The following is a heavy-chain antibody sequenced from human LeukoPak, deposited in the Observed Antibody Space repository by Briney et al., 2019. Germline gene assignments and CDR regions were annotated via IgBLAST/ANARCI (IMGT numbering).Heavy chain of an antibody. J-gene: IGHJ4*02. CDR3: AKPVGSSGWYGDFDC. V-gene: IGHV3-23*01. Sequence: GASLRLSCAASGFTFSNYAMNWVHQAPGKGLEWVSAIRGSGGSTYYADSVKGRFTISRDNSKNTLYLQMNSLRAEDTAIYYCAKPVGSSGWYGDFDCWGQGTLVTVSS. CDR1: GFTFSNYA. D-gene: IGHD6-19*01. CDR2: IRGSGGST.